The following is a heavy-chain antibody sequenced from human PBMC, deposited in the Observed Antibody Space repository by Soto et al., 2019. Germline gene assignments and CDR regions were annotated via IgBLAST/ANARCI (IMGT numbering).Heavy chain of an antibody. CDR3: ASLVIAAAGIDY. D-gene: IGHD6-13*01. CDR1: GGSISSGGYY. CDR2: INHSGST. Sequence: PSETLSLTCTVSGGSISSGGYYWSWIRQPPGKGLEWIGEINHSGSTNYNPSLKSRVTISVDTSKNQFSLKLSSVTAADTAVYYCASLVIAAAGIDYWGQGTLVTVSS. V-gene: IGHV4-39*07. J-gene: IGHJ4*02.